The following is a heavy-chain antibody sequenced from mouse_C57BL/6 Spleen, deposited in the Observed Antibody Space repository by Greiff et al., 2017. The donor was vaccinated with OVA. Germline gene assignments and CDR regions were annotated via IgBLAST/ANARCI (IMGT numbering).Heavy chain of an antibody. V-gene: IGHV2-2*01. CDR1: GFSLTSYG. CDR2: IWSGGST. Sequence: VQRVESGPGLVQPSQSLSITCTVSGFSLTSYGVHWVRQSPGKGLEWLGVIWSGGSTDYNAAFISRLSISKDNSKSQVFFKMNSLQADDTAIYYCARNWNSNYWEAMDYWGQGTSVTVSS. J-gene: IGHJ4*01. D-gene: IGHD2-5*01. CDR3: ARNWNSNYWEAMDY.